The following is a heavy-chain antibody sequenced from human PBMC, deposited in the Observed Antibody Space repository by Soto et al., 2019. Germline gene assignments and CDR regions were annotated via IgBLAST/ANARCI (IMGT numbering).Heavy chain of an antibody. CDR3: ARSVDP. Sequence: QVQLQESGPGLVKPSQTLSLTCTVSGGSISSGGYYWSWNRQHPGKGLEWIAYIFYSGTTYYNPALKSRVTITVDTSKNQFSLKLSSVTAAATAVYYCARSVDPWGQGTLVTVSS. CDR1: GGSISSGGYY. CDR2: IFYSGTT. J-gene: IGHJ5*02. V-gene: IGHV4-31*03.